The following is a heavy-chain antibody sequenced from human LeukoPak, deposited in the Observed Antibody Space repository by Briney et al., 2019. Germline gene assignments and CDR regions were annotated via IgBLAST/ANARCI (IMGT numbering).Heavy chain of an antibody. V-gene: IGHV3-23*01. Sequence: GGSLRLSCAASGFTFSSYAMSWVRQAPGKGLEWVSAITGSGGSTYYADSVKGRFTISRDNSKNTLSLQMNSLRAEDTAIYYCARRPQGYGAGNGGQGPLVTVSS. CDR3: ARRPQGYGAGN. D-gene: IGHD4-17*01. CDR1: GFTFSSYA. CDR2: ITGSGGST. J-gene: IGHJ4*02.